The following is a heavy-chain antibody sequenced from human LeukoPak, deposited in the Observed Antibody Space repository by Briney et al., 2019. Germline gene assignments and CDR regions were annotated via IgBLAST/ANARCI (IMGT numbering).Heavy chain of an antibody. CDR3: AKGTVDTAMVYYYYYMDV. D-gene: IGHD5-18*01. Sequence: GGSLRLSCAASGFTFSSYAMSWVRQAPGKGLEWVSAISGSGGSTYYADSVRGRFTISRDNSKNTLYLQMNSLRAEDTAVYYCAKGTVDTAMVYYYYYMDVWGKGTTVTVSS. J-gene: IGHJ6*03. V-gene: IGHV3-23*01. CDR2: ISGSGGST. CDR1: GFTFSSYA.